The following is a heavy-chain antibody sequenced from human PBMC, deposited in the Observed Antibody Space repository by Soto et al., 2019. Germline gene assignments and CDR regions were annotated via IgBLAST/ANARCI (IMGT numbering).Heavy chain of an antibody. CDR2: ISYDGSNK. CDR1: GFTFSSYG. V-gene: IGHV3-30*18. D-gene: IGHD1-26*01. Sequence: GALRLSCAASGFTFSSYGMHWVRQAPGKGLEWVAVISYDGSNKYYADSVKGRFTISRDNSKNTLYLQMNSLRAEDTAVYYCAKDQLHSGDGAFDIWGQGTMVTVS. CDR3: AKDQLHSGDGAFDI. J-gene: IGHJ3*02.